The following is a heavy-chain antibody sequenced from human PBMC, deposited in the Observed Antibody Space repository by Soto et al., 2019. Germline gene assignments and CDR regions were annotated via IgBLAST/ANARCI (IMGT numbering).Heavy chain of an antibody. CDR2: FDPSDSYN. V-gene: IGHV5-10-1*01. CDR3: ARPRGGESSGYCSFYFVRDF. CDR1: GYTFTDYW. J-gene: IGHJ6*02. D-gene: IGHD3-22*01. Sequence: GALLLICSISAGYTFTDYWISWVRPIPGKVLEWMGRFDPSDSYNNYTPSFHGTVVMSVDKSPSTAFLQSSSLTDSDTAIYYCARPRGGESSGYCSFYFVRDFGGQGTTVTVPS.